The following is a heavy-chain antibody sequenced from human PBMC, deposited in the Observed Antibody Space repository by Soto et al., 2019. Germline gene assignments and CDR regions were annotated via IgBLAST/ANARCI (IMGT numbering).Heavy chain of an antibody. CDR2: IMPILGTA. D-gene: IGHD6-6*01. J-gene: IGHJ4*02. CDR3: ARGGYSSSYRLDY. V-gene: IGHV1-69*01. Sequence: QVQLVQSGAEVKKPGSSVKVSCKASGGTFSSYAINWVRQAPGQGLEWMGGIMPILGTANYAQKFQGGVTITGDESTGTAYMELSSLRSEDTAVYYCARGGYSSSYRLDYWGQGTLVTVSS. CDR1: GGTFSSYA.